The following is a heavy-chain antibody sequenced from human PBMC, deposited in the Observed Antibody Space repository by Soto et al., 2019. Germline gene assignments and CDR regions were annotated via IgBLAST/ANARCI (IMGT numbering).Heavy chain of an antibody. J-gene: IGHJ3*02. D-gene: IGHD6-19*01. CDR1: GFTFSSYS. V-gene: IGHV3-21*01. CDR2: ISSSSSYI. CDR3: ARVRQIAVDAEAAFDI. Sequence: KSGGSLRLSCAASGFTFSSYSMNWVRQAPGKGLEWVSSISSSSSYIYYADSVKGRFTISRDNAKNSLYLQMNSLRAEDTAVYYCARVRQIAVDAEAAFDIWGQRTMVTVSS.